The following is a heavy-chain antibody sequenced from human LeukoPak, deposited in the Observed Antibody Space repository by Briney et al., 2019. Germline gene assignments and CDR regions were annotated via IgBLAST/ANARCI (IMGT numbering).Heavy chain of an antibody. CDR3: TRDGLGSGYYHVVLDY. Sequence: GRSLRLSCTGSGFPFREYGMSWVRQAPGKGLEWVGFIRAKAYSGATEYAASVRGRFTISRDDSKSIAYLQMNGLKTEDTAVYYCTRDGLGSGYYHVVLDYWGQGALVTVSS. D-gene: IGHD3-22*01. CDR2: IRAKAYSGAT. V-gene: IGHV3-49*04. CDR1: GFPFREYG. J-gene: IGHJ4*02.